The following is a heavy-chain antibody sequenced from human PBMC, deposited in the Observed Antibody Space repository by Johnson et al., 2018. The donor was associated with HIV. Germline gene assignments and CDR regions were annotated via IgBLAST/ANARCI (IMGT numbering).Heavy chain of an antibody. V-gene: IGHV3-11*04. CDR1: GFTFSDFY. CDR3: ARGEDYGGNFGALDI. CDR2: ISSRGSTI. J-gene: IGHJ3*02. Sequence: QVQLVESGGGVVQPGRSLRLSCAASGFTFSDFYMSYIRQAPGKGLEWVSYISSRGSTIYYADSVRGRFTISRDNSKNTLYLQMNSLRDEDTAVYYCARGEDYGGNFGALDIWGQGTMVTVSS. D-gene: IGHD4-23*01.